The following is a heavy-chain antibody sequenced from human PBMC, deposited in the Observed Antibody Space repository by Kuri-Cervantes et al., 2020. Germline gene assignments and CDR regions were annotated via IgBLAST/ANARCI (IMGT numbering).Heavy chain of an antibody. Sequence: GGSLRLSCAASGFTFSSYSMNWVRQAPGKGLEWVSSISSSSSYIYYADSVKGRFTISRGNAKNSLYLQMNSLRAEDTAVYYCARVAVGIQLWNYYYYGMDVWGQGTTVTVSS. CDR1: GFTFSSYS. CDR2: ISSSSSYI. D-gene: IGHD5-18*01. CDR3: ARVAVGIQLWNYYYYGMDV. J-gene: IGHJ6*02. V-gene: IGHV3-21*04.